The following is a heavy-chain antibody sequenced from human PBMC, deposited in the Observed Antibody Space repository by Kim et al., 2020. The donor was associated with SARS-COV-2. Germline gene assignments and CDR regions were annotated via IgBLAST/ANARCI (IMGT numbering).Heavy chain of an antibody. J-gene: IGHJ4*02. V-gene: IGHV3-33*01. CDR2: IWYDGSNK. CDR3: ASSELSSGAYYFDY. Sequence: GGSLRLSCAASGFTFSSYGMHWVRQAPGKGLEWVAVIWYDGSNKYYADSVKGRFTISRDNSKNTLYLQMNSLRAEDTAVYYCASSELSSGAYYFDYWGQGTLVTVSS. D-gene: IGHD6-19*01. CDR1: GFTFSSYG.